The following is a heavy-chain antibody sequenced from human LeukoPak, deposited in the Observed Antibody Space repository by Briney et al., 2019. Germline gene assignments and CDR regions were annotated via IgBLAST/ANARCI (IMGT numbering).Heavy chain of an antibody. V-gene: IGHV3-48*03. CDR3: ARDRQLSPDY. CDR2: ISSSGSTI. CDR1: GFTFSSYE. J-gene: IGHJ4*02. Sequence: QPGGSLRLSCAASGFTFSSYEMNWVRRAPGKGLEWVSYISSSGSTIYYADSVKGRFTISRDNAKNSLYLQMNSLRAEDTAVYYCARDRQLSPDYWGQGTLVTVSS. D-gene: IGHD5-18*01.